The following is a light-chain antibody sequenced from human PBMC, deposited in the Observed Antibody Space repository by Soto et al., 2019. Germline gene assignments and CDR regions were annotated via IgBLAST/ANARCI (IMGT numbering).Light chain of an antibody. V-gene: IGKV1D-12*01. Sequence: DIQMTQSPSSVSASVGDRVTISCQASQGISRSLAWYQQKPGKAPKLLIYAASSLQSGVPSRFSGSGFGTDFPLTISSLQPEDSAIYYCQQADTFPITFGPGTRLEI. J-gene: IGKJ5*01. CDR1: QGISRS. CDR3: QQADTFPIT. CDR2: AAS.